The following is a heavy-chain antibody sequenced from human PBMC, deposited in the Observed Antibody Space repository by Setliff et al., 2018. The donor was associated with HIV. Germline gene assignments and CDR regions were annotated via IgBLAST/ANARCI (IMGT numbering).Heavy chain of an antibody. CDR2: ITHSART. D-gene: IGHD2-8*02. V-gene: IGHV4-34*01. CDR1: GGSFSDYY. Sequence: SETLSLTCAVYGGSFSDYYWTWIRQPPGKGLGWIGEITHSARTNFRPSLRSRVTMSRDTSKNQFSLKLSSVTAADTAVYYCARATATYWYSIPRDYIYHMDVWGEGTTVTVSS. J-gene: IGHJ6*03. CDR3: ARATATYWYSIPRDYIYHMDV.